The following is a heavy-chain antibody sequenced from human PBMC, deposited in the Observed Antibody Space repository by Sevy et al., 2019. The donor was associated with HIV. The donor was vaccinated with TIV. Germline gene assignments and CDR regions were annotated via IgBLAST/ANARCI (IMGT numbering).Heavy chain of an antibody. CDR3: ARGTTMVQGALDY. D-gene: IGHD3-10*01. V-gene: IGHV3-74*01. Sequence: GGSLRLSCAASGFTFSSYWMHWVRQAPGKGLVWVSRINSDGSSTSYADSVKGRFTISRDNAKNTLYLQMNSLRAEDTDVYYCARGTTMVQGALDYWGQGTLVTVSS. J-gene: IGHJ4*02. CDR2: INSDGSST. CDR1: GFTFSSYW.